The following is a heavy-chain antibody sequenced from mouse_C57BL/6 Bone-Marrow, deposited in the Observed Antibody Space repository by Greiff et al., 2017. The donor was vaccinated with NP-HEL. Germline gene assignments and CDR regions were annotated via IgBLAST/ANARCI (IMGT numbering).Heavy chain of an antibody. Sequence: DVKLVESGGGLVQPGGSMKLSCVASGFTFSNYWMNWVRQSPEKGLEWVAQIRLKSDNYATHYAESVKWMFTISSDDYKSSVYRQMNNLRAEDTGIYYCTVDYYGSSYDYAMDYWGQGTSVTVSS. CDR3: TVDYYGSSYDYAMDY. D-gene: IGHD1-1*01. J-gene: IGHJ4*01. CDR1: GFTFSNYW. CDR2: IRLKSDNYAT. V-gene: IGHV6-3*01.